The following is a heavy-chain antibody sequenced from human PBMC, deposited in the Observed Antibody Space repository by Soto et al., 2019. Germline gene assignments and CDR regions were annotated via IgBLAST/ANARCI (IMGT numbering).Heavy chain of an antibody. CDR1: GGSFSGYY. CDR2: INHSGST. Sequence: SETLSLTCAVYGGSFSGYYWSWIRQPPGKGLEWIGEINHSGSTNYNPSLKSRVAISVDTSKNQFSLKLSSVTAADTAVYYCGRVRYFDWLSFDYWGQGTLVTVSS. J-gene: IGHJ4*02. D-gene: IGHD3-9*01. V-gene: IGHV4-34*01. CDR3: GRVRYFDWLSFDY.